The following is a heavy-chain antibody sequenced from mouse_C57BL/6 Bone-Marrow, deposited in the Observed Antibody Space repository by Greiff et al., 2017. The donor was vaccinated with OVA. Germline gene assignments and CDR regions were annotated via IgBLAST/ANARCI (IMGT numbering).Heavy chain of an antibody. Sequence: VQLKESGPGLVQPSQSLSITCTVSGFSLTSYGVHWVRQSPGKGLEWLGVIWSGGSTDYNAAFISRLSISKDNSKSQVFFKMNSLQADDTAIYYCARNRDYYGSSPMDYWGQGTSVTVSS. CDR1: GFSLTSYG. J-gene: IGHJ4*01. D-gene: IGHD1-1*01. CDR3: ARNRDYYGSSPMDY. V-gene: IGHV2-2*01. CDR2: IWSGGST.